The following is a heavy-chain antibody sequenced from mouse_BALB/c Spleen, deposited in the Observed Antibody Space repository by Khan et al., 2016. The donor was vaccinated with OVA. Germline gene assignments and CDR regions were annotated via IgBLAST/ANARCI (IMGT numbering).Heavy chain of an antibody. CDR1: GYSITSDYA. CDR2: ISSSGST. V-gene: IGHV3-2*02. J-gene: IGHJ4*01. D-gene: IGHD2-3*01. CDR3: ARDGSRYNYAMDY. Sequence: EVKLQESGPGLVKPSQSLSLTCTVTGYSITSDYAWNWIRQFPGNKLEWMGYISSSGSTNYNPALKSRISITRDTSNNQFFLQLNSVTTEYTATYYCARDGSRYNYAMDYWGQGTSVTVSS.